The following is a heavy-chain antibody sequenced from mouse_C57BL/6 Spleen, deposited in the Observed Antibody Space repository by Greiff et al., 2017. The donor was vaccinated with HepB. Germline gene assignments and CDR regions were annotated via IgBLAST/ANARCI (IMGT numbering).Heavy chain of an antibody. J-gene: IGHJ2*01. Sequence: QVQLQQPGAELVKPGASVKLSCKASGYTFTSYWMHWVKQRPGQGLEWIGMIHPNSGSTNYYEKFKSKATLTVDKSSSTAYMQLSSLTSEDSAVYYCARSGEGYNYWGQGTTLTVSS. CDR2: IHPNSGST. CDR1: GYTFTSYW. V-gene: IGHV1-64*01. D-gene: IGHD2-2*01. CDR3: ARSGEGYNY.